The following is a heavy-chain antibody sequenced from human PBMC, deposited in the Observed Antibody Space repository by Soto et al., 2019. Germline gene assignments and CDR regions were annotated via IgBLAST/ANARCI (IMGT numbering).Heavy chain of an antibody. Sequence: QVQLQESGPGLVKPSETLSLTCTVSGGSISSYYWSWIRQPPGKGLEWIGYIYYSGSTNYNLSLKSRVTMSVDTSKNQFSLKLSSVTAADTAVYYCARRGWFGESGWFDPWGQGTLVTVSS. CDR2: IYYSGST. CDR1: GGSISSYY. V-gene: IGHV4-59*08. D-gene: IGHD3-10*01. CDR3: ARRGWFGESGWFDP. J-gene: IGHJ5*02.